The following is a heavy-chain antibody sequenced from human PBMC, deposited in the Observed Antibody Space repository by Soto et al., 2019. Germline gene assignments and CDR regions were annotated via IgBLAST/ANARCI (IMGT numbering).Heavy chain of an antibody. Sequence: QVQLVESGGGVVQPGRSLRLSCAASGLTFSSYGMNWVRQAPGKGLEWVAVISYDGSDKYYADSVKGRFTISRDNSKSTLFLQMNSLRAEDTAVYYCAREINSHFEYWGQVTLVTV. V-gene: IGHV3-30-3*01. CDR2: ISYDGSDK. CDR3: AREINSHFEY. J-gene: IGHJ4*02. D-gene: IGHD2-15*01. CDR1: GLTFSSYG.